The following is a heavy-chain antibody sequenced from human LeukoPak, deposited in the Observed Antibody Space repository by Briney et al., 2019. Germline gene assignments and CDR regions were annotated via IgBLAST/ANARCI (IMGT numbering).Heavy chain of an antibody. CDR2: IYPGDSDT. CDR1: GYSFTSYW. J-gene: IGHJ3*02. Sequence: GESLKISCKGSGYSFTSYWIGWARQVPGKGLEWMGMIYPGDSDTRYSPSFQGQVTISADKSISTAYLQWSSLKASDTAMYSCARAYYDILTGPKGAFDIWGQGTMVTVSS. V-gene: IGHV5-51*01. D-gene: IGHD3-9*01. CDR3: ARAYYDILTGPKGAFDI.